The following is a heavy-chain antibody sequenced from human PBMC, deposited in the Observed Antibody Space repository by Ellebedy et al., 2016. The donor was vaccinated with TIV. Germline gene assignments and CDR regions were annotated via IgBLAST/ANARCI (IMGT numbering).Heavy chain of an antibody. D-gene: IGHD6-19*01. J-gene: IGHJ4*02. CDR1: GGSFGYY. CDR2: VNQSGRT. V-gene: IGHV4-34*01. CDR3: AEGRSGWYYFDY. Sequence: SETLSLTCGVYGGSFGYYWSWVRQPPGKGLEWIGEVNQSGRTNYHPSLKSRVTISVDTSKNQFSLRLSSVTAADTAVYYCAEGRSGWYYFDYWGQGTLVTVSS.